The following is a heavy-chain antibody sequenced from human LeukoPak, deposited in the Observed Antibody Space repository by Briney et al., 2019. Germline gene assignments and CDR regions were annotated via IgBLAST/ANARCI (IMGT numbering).Heavy chain of an antibody. V-gene: IGHV6-1*01. Sequence: SQTLSLTCAISGDTVSSNSAAWNLIRQSPSIGLEWLGRTYYRSKWFNDYAVSVKSRITINPDTSKSQFSLQLNSVTPEDTAVYYCAREGYSSSWFFDQWGQGTLVTVSS. D-gene: IGHD6-13*01. CDR3: AREGYSSSWFFDQ. CDR2: TYYRSKWFN. CDR1: GDTVSSNSAA. J-gene: IGHJ4*02.